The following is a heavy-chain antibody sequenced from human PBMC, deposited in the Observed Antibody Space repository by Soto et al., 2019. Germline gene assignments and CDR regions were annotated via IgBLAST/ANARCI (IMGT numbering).Heavy chain of an antibody. J-gene: IGHJ4*02. Sequence: SETLSLTSAVSGGSISSGGYSWSWIRQPPGKGLEWIGYIYHSGSTYYNPSLKSRVTISVDRSKNQFSLNLSSVTAADTAVYYCARDPGVWGQGTLVTVSS. CDR3: ARDPGV. V-gene: IGHV4-30-2*01. CDR2: IYHSGST. CDR1: GGSISSGGYS. D-gene: IGHD3-10*01.